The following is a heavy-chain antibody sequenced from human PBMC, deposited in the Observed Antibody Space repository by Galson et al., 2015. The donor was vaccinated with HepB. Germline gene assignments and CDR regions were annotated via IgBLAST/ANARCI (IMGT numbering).Heavy chain of an antibody. Sequence: LRLSCAGSGFSFISYGMSWVRQAPGKGLEWVSAISGSGGSTYYADSVKGRFTISRDNSKNTLYLQMNSLRAEDTAVYYCAKDDMGSGTYLSMPFHYYYGMDVWGQGTTVTVSS. V-gene: IGHV3-23*01. CDR3: AKDDMGSGTYLSMPFHYYYGMDV. D-gene: IGHD3-10*01. J-gene: IGHJ6*02. CDR1: GFSFISYG. CDR2: ISGSGGST.